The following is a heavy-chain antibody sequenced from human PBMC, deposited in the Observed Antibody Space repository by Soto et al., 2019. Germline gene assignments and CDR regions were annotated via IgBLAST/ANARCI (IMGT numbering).Heavy chain of an antibody. CDR3: ARDVVVTAIHQFYYYYGMDV. CDR1: GFNFSHYA. D-gene: IGHD2-21*02. V-gene: IGHV3-30*04. CDR2: ISYEGSNK. J-gene: IGHJ6*02. Sequence: GGSLRLSCEASGFNFSHYAMHWVRQAPGEGLEWVAIISYEGSNKYYAEPVKGRFTISRDNSKNTLYLQMNSLRAEDTAVYYCARDVVVTAIHQFYYYYGMDVWGQGTTVTVSS.